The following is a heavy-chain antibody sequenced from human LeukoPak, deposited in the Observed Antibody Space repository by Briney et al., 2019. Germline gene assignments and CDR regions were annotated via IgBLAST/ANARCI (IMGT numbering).Heavy chain of an antibody. CDR2: IYYSGST. Sequence: PSETLSLTCTVSGDSISSRSYYWGWIRQPPGKGLEWIGSIYYSGSTYYNPSLKSRVTISVDTSKNQFSLKLSSVTAADTAVYYCARASAGIAVAGTRGYYYYYMDVWGKGTTVTVSS. J-gene: IGHJ6*03. CDR1: GDSISSRSYY. CDR3: ARASAGIAVAGTRGYYYYYMDV. D-gene: IGHD6-19*01. V-gene: IGHV4-39*07.